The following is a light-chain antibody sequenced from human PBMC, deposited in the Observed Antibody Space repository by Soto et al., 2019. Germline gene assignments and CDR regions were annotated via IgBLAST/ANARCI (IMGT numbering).Light chain of an antibody. CDR2: GAS. J-gene: IGKJ1*01. CDR1: QSLSSSY. CDR3: QQYNNWPGT. Sequence: EIVLTQSPGTLSLSPGETAALSVGASQSLSSSYLAWYQQKPGQAPRLLIHGASTRATGIPARFSGSGPGTEFTLTISSLQSEDFAVYYCQQYNNWPGTFGQGTKVDTK. V-gene: IGKV3-15*01.